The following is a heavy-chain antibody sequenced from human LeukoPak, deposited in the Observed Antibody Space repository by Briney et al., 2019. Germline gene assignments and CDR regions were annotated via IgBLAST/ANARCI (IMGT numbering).Heavy chain of an antibody. CDR3: ATILAVAGSNY. CDR2: ISSSSSYI. V-gene: IGHV3-21*01. CDR1: GFTFSSYS. D-gene: IGHD6-19*01. Sequence: GRSLRLSCAASGFTFSSYSMNWVRQAPGKGLEWVSSISSSSSYIYYADSVKGRFTISRDNGKNSLYLQMNSLRVDDTAVYFCATILAVAGSNYWGQGTLVTVSS. J-gene: IGHJ4*02.